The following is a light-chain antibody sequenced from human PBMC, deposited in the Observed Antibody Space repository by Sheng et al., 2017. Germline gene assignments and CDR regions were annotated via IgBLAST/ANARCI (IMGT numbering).Light chain of an antibody. J-gene: IGKJ2*01. V-gene: IGKV1-5*03. Sequence: DIQMTQSPSTLSASVGDRVTITCRASQSLSSWLAWYQQKPGTPPKLLIYKASILQSGVPSRFSGSGSGTEFTLTISSVQPDDFATYYCQEYKSDSSAFGQGTHLEI. CDR2: KAS. CDR3: QEYKSDSSA. CDR1: QSLSSW.